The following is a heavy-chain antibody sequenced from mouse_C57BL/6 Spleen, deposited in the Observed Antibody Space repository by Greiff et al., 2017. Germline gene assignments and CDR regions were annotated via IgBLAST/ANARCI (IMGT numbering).Heavy chain of an antibody. CDR1: GYAFSSSW. CDR3: ADYDYGLAY. Sequence: QVQLQQSGPELVKPGASVKISCKASGYAFSSSWMNWVKQRPGKGLEWIGRIYPGDGDTNYNGKFKGKATLTADKSSSTAYMQLSSLTSEDSAVYFCADYDYGLAYWGQGTLVTVSA. J-gene: IGHJ3*01. V-gene: IGHV1-82*01. CDR2: IYPGDGDT. D-gene: IGHD2-4*01.